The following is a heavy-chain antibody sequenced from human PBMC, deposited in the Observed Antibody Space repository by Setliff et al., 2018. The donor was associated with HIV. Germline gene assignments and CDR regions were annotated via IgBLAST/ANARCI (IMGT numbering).Heavy chain of an antibody. D-gene: IGHD4-17*01. CDR1: GDSISSSSYY. Sequence: PSETLSLTCTVSGDSISSSSYYWGWIRQPPGKGLEWIGSIYYSGSTYYNPSLESRVSISVDTSKSQFSLKLISVTVADTAVYYCARQPLSRRRGTAVTTVGAFDIWGQGTKVTVSS. CDR2: IYYSGST. CDR3: ARQPLSRRRGTAVTTVGAFDI. V-gene: IGHV4-39*01. J-gene: IGHJ3*02.